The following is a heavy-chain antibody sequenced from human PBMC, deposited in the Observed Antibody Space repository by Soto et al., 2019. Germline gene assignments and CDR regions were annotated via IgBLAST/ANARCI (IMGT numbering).Heavy chain of an antibody. CDR1: GFTFSSYA. Sequence: QVQLVESGGGVVQPGRSLRLSCAASGFTFSSYAMHWVRQAPGKGLEWVAVISYAGSNKYYADSVKGRFTISRDNSKNTLYLQMNSLRAEDTAVYYCARDQYGSGSYYYYYYYGMDVWGQGTTVTVSS. D-gene: IGHD3-10*01. V-gene: IGHV3-30-3*01. CDR3: ARDQYGSGSYYYYYYYGMDV. J-gene: IGHJ6*02. CDR2: ISYAGSNK.